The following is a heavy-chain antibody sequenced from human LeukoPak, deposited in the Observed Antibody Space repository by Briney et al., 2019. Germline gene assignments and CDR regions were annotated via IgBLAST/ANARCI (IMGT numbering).Heavy chain of an antibody. J-gene: IGHJ3*02. CDR3: ARDLRELLSALDI. V-gene: IGHV3-30*04. D-gene: IGHD3-10*01. Sequence: GGSLRLSCAASGFTFSSYAMHWVRQAPGKGLEWVAVISYDGSNKYYADSVKGRFTISRDNSKNTLYLQMNSLRAEDTAVYYCARDLRELLSALDIWGQGTMVTVSS. CDR2: ISYDGSNK. CDR1: GFTFSSYA.